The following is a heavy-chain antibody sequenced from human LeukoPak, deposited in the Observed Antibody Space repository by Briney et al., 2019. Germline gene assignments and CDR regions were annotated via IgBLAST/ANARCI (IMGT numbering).Heavy chain of an antibody. Sequence: GGSLRLSCAASGVTLSTYAMSWARQAPGKGLEWVSGISSSGSGDNTYYADSVKGRFTISRDSSKNTLFLHMNTLRAEDTAIYYCAKDRTVRASYWYFDLWGRGTLVTVSS. CDR1: GVTLSTYA. D-gene: IGHD4-17*01. V-gene: IGHV3-23*01. CDR2: ISSSGSGDNT. J-gene: IGHJ2*01. CDR3: AKDRTVRASYWYFDL.